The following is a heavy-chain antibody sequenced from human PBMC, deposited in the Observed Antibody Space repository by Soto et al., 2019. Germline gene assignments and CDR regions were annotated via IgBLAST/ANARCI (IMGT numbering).Heavy chain of an antibody. CDR3: ARAHAPTLPFDY. D-gene: IGHD2-15*01. J-gene: IGHJ4*02. CDR2: IFHSGNA. CDR1: GGSIRNVY. Sequence: PSETLSLTCTVSGGSIRNVYWSWIRQPPGKGLEWIGFIFHSGNAKYNPSLKSRVTMSVDTSKNQFSLSLDSVTAADTAVYFCARAHAPTLPFDYWGQGTLVTVPS. V-gene: IGHV4-59*01.